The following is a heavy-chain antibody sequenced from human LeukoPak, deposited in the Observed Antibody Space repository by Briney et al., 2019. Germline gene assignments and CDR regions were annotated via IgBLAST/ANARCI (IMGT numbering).Heavy chain of an antibody. J-gene: IGHJ3*01. CDR1: GFTFSNYW. Sequence: GGSLRLSCTASGFTFSNYWMNWFRQAPGEGLGWVANIKRDGSERYYVDSVRGRFTISRDNAKNSLYLQMNNLRVEDTAVYYCEGGVTWGQGSMVTVSP. D-gene: IGHD5/OR15-5a*01. CDR3: EGGVT. CDR2: IKRDGSER. V-gene: IGHV3-7*01.